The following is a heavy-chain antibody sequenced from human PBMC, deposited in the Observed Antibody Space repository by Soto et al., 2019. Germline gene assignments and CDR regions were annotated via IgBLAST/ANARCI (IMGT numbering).Heavy chain of an antibody. V-gene: IGHV1-69*13. CDR2: IIPIFGTA. Sequence: SVKVSCKASGGTFSSYAISWVRQAPGQGLEWMGGIIPIFGTANYAQKFQGRVTITADESTSTAYMELSSLRSEDTAVYYCARVGYCSGGSCPPYYFDYWGQGTLVTVSS. CDR1: GGTFSSYA. J-gene: IGHJ4*02. CDR3: ARVGYCSGGSCPPYYFDY. D-gene: IGHD2-15*01.